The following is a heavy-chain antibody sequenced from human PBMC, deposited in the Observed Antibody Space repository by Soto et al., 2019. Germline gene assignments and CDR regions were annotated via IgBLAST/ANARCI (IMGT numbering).Heavy chain of an antibody. V-gene: IGHV5-51*01. J-gene: IGHJ4*02. D-gene: IGHD5-12*01. CDR1: GYSFPNYW. Sequence: GEALKISWKVSGYSFPNYWIGWVRQMPGKGLEWVGSIYPSYSDIRYSLSFQFQVTISADKSISTAYLQSRSLKASDTAISSCASRDGYKIDYWGQGTTVTVSS. CDR2: IYPSYSDI. CDR3: ASRDGYKIDY.